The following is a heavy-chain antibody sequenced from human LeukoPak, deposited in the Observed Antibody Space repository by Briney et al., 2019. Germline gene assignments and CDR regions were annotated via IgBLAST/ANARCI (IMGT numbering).Heavy chain of an antibody. CDR3: ARASYYYDSSGYSP. Sequence: GGSLRLSCAASGFTFSSYSMNWVRQAPGKGLEWVSSISSSSSYIYYADSVKGRFTISRDNAKNSLYLQMNSLRAEDTAVCYCARASYYYDSSGYSPWGQGTLVTVSS. V-gene: IGHV3-21*01. J-gene: IGHJ5*02. D-gene: IGHD3-22*01. CDR2: ISSSSSYI. CDR1: GFTFSSYS.